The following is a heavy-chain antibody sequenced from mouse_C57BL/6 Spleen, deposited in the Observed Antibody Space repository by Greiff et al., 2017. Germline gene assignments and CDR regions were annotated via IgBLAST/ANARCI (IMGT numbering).Heavy chain of an antibody. CDR2: IYPGSGST. V-gene: IGHV1-55*01. D-gene: IGHD4-1*01. CDR1: GYTFTSYW. Sequence: QVQLQQPGAELVKPGASVKMSCKASGYTFTSYWITWVKQRPGQGLEWIGDIYPGSGSTNYNEKFKSKTTLTVDTSSSTAYMQLSSLTSEDSAVYYWARRDWDRGYFDYWGQGTTLTVSS. CDR3: ARRDWDRGYFDY. J-gene: IGHJ2*01.